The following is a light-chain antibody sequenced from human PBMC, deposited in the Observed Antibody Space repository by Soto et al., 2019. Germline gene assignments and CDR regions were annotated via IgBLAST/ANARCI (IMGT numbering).Light chain of an antibody. CDR2: GAS. Sequence: EIVFTQSPGTLSLSPGERGTLSCRASQSVSSSYLAWYQQKPGKAPRLLIYGASSRATGIPDRLSGSGSGTDFTLTIRRLEPEDFATYYCQQYNTYWTFGQGTKVDIK. V-gene: IGKV3-20*01. CDR3: QQYNTYWT. CDR1: QSVSSSY. J-gene: IGKJ1*01.